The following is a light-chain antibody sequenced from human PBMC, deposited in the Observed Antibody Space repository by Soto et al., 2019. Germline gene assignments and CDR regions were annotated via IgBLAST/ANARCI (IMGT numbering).Light chain of an antibody. J-gene: IGLJ3*02. V-gene: IGLV2-8*01. Sequence: QSALTQPPSASGSLGQSVTFSCTGTSSDVGGYNYVSWYQQHPGKAPKLIVYEVHKRPSGVPDRFSGFKSGNTASLTVSGLQAEDEADYHCSSYGGNDWVFGGGTKVTVL. CDR3: SSYGGNDWV. CDR2: EVH. CDR1: SSDVGGYNY.